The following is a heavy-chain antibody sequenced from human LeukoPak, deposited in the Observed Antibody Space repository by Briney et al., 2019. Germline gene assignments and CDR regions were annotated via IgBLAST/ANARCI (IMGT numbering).Heavy chain of an antibody. V-gene: IGHV3-21*01. CDR1: GFTFSSYS. CDR3: ARDSDIYYFDY. J-gene: IGHJ4*02. D-gene: IGHD2-15*01. CDR2: ISSSSSYI. Sequence: PGGSLRLSCAASGFTFSSYSMNWVRQAPGKGLEWVSSISSSSSYIYYADSVEGRFTISRDNAKNSLYLQMNSLRAEDTAVYYCARDSDIYYFDYWGQGTLVTVSS.